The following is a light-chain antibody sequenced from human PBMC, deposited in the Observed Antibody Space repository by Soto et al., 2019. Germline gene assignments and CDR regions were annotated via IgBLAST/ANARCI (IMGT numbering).Light chain of an antibody. J-gene: IGKJ1*01. Sequence: DIQMTQSPSNLPASAGDRVTITSRASQSISSWLAWYKQKPGKAPKVLIYDASSLESGVPSRFSGSGSGTEFTLTIRSLQPDDFATYYCQQYNSYWTFGQGTKLDIK. V-gene: IGKV1-5*01. CDR1: QSISSW. CDR2: DAS. CDR3: QQYNSYWT.